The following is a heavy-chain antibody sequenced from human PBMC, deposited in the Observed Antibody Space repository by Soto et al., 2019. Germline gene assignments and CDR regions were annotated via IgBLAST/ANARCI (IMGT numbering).Heavy chain of an antibody. D-gene: IGHD3-22*01. CDR2: ISTFNGKT. J-gene: IGHJ4*02. CDR1: GYTFISYG. Sequence: QVQLVQSGAEVKKPGASVKDSCKASGYTFISYGISWVRQAPGQGIEWMGWISTFNGKTNYAQNVQGRVTMTTDTSTTTAYMELGSLKSDDTAVYYCARDRVPKSSGYFPFDYWGQGTLVTVSS. V-gene: IGHV1-18*01. CDR3: ARDRVPKSSGYFPFDY.